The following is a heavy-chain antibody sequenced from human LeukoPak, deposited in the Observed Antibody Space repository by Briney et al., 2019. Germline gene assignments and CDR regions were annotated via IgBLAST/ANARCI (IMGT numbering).Heavy chain of an antibody. CDR1: GFTFSSYA. V-gene: IGHV3-30-3*01. CDR3: ARIGQYSRSWYLGYFDY. J-gene: IGHJ4*02. Sequence: PGGSLRLSCAASGFTFSSYAMHWVRQAPGKGLEWVAVISYDGSNKYYADSVKGRFTISRDNSKNTVYLQMNSLRAEDTAVYYCARIGQYSRSWYLGYFDYWGREPWSPSPQ. D-gene: IGHD6-13*01. CDR2: ISYDGSNK.